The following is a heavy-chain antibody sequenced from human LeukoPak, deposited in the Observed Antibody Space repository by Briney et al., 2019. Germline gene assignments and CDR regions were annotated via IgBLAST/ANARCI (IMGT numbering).Heavy chain of an antibody. Sequence: ASVKVSCKASGYTFIGYYMHWVRQAPGQGLEWMGWINPDSGDTNYAQKFQGRVTMTRDTSISTAYMELSSLRSEDTAVYYCARVDDSSGYWNYNWFDPWGQGTLVTVSS. J-gene: IGHJ5*02. CDR2: INPDSGDT. CDR3: ARVDDSSGYWNYNWFDP. D-gene: IGHD3-22*01. CDR1: GYTFIGYY. V-gene: IGHV1-2*02.